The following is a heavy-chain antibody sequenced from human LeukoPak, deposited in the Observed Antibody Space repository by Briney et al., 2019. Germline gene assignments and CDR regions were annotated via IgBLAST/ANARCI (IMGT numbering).Heavy chain of an antibody. CDR1: GGSISSGGYY. Sequence: PSQTLSLTCTVSGGSISSGGYYWSWIRQPPGKGLEWIGYIYHSGSTYYNPSLKSRVTISVDTSKNQFSLKLSSVTAADTAMYYCAITEINTNTEGPYFDYWGQGTLVTVSS. J-gene: IGHJ4*02. V-gene: IGHV4-30-2*01. D-gene: IGHD1-14*01. CDR3: AITEINTNTEGPYFDY. CDR2: IYHSGST.